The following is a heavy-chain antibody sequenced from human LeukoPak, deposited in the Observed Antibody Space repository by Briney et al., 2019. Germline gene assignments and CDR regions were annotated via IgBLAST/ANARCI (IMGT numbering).Heavy chain of an antibody. Sequence: SETLSLTCTVSGDSIRSSSSYYWGWIRQPPGKGLEWIGSVYYSGNTYYNPSLKTRVTISADTSKNQFSLKLSSVTAADTAVYYCARNKYTSGWSTFDYWGQGTLVPVSS. V-gene: IGHV4-39*01. CDR2: VYYSGNT. CDR1: GDSIRSSSSYY. CDR3: ARNKYTSGWSTFDY. D-gene: IGHD6-19*01. J-gene: IGHJ4*02.